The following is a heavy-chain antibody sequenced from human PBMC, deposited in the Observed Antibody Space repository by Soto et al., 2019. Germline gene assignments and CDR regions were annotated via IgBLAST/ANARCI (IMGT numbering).Heavy chain of an antibody. J-gene: IGHJ5*01. Sequence: GGSLRLSCAASGFTLSSYAMGWARQAPGEGLEWVSAISCSGGSTYYADSVKGRFTVSRDNTKNTLYLQMNSLRAEDTVVYYCATTDMRDPPVAWGQGTLVTVSS. CDR1: GFTLSSYA. V-gene: IGHV3-23*01. CDR2: ISCSGGST. CDR3: ATTDMRDPPVA. D-gene: IGHD3-9*01.